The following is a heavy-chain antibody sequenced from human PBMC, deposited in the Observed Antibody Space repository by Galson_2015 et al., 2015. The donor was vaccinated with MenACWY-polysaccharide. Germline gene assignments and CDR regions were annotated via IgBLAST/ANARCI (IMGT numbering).Heavy chain of an antibody. Sequence: SLRLSCASSGFTFTDYYMTWIRQAPGKGLEWVSHISHSGNTIYNADSVMGRLSISRDNAKNLLYLEMNSLRVEDTAVYYCARYPKTVTARPLYGLDVWGQGITVIVSS. V-gene: IGHV3-11*01. CDR3: ARYPKTVTARPLYGLDV. CDR2: ISHSGNTI. CDR1: GFTFTDYY. D-gene: IGHD6-6*01. J-gene: IGHJ6*02.